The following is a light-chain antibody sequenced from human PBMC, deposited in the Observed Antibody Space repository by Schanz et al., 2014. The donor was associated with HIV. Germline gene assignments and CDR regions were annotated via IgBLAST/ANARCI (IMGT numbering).Light chain of an antibody. J-gene: IGLJ3*02. CDR1: SSDVGGYNY. CDR2: EVT. Sequence: QSALTQPPSASGSPGQSVTISCTGTSSDVGGYNYFSWYQQHPGKAPKLMIYEVTKRPSGVPDRFSGSKSGNTASLTVSGLQAEDEADYYCSSYAGNNNGVFGGGTKLTVL. V-gene: IGLV2-8*01. CDR3: SSYAGNNNGV.